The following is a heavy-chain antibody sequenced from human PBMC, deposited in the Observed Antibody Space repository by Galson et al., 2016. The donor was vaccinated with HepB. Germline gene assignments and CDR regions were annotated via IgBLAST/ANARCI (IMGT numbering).Heavy chain of an antibody. CDR1: PLTFSTYG. Sequence: SLRLSCAASPLTFSTYGMHWVRQAPGKGLEWVAVISYGGNTKYYVDSVKGRFTISRDNSKNTLYLQMNSLKSEDTAVYHCAKVLREYSYGYSGWYFDLWGRGTLVTVSS. V-gene: IGHV3-30*18. CDR3: AKVLREYSYGYSGWYFDL. CDR2: ISYGGNTK. D-gene: IGHD5-18*01. J-gene: IGHJ2*01.